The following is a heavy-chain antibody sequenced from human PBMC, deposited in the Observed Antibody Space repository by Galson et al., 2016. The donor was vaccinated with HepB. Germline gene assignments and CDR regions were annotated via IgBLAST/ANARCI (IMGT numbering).Heavy chain of an antibody. V-gene: IGHV3-30*18. D-gene: IGHD3-3*01. CDR2: ISYDGSDK. CDR1: GFTFSSYG. CDR3: AKDHYDFWSGYTEGYFDY. Sequence: SLRLSCAASGFTFSSYGMHWVRQAPGKGLEWVAVISYDGSDKYYADSVKGRFTISRDDSKNTLYLQMNGLRGDDMALYHCAKDHYDFWSGYTEGYFDYRGQGTLVTVSS. J-gene: IGHJ4*02.